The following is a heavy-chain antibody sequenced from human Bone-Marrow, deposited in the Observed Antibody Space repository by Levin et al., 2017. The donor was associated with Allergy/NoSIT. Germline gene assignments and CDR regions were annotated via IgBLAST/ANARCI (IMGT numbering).Heavy chain of an antibody. J-gene: IGHJ4*02. Sequence: GGSLRLSCAASGFSFNDHSMNWVRQAPGKGLEWVGRTRNKANIYTIEYAASVKGRFTISRDDSRSSLFLQMNSLQTEDTAVYYCAREGDSSAYYIDFDYWGQGTLVTVSS. CDR3: AREGDSSAYYIDFDY. CDR1: GFSFNDHS. CDR2: TRNKANIYTI. D-gene: IGHD6-19*01. V-gene: IGHV3-72*01.